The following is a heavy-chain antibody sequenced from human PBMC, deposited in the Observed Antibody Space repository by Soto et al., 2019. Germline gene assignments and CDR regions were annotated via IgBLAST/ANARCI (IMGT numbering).Heavy chain of an antibody. CDR1: GYTLTAYP. CDR2: INVANGDT. V-gene: IGHV1-3*01. J-gene: IGHJ4*02. CDR3: ARKDYYGAGVYYFDL. D-gene: IGHD3-10*01. Sequence: QVQLVQSGAEVKKPGASVKVSCKASGYTLTAYPIHWVRQAPGQRLEWMGWINVANGDTGYSQKFQGRVTVTRDTSASTVYMERSSLTSEDTAVYYCARKDYYGAGVYYFDLWGQGTLVTVSS.